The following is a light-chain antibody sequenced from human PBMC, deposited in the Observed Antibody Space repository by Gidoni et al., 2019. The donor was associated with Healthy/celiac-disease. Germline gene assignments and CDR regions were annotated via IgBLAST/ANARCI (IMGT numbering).Light chain of an antibody. CDR1: SRDVGGYNY. J-gene: IGLJ1*01. Sequence: QSALTQPASVSGSPGPSITISCTGTSRDVGGYNYVSWYQQHPGKAPKLMIYDVSNRPSVVSNRFSGSKSGNTASMTISGLQAEDEADYYCSSYTSSSTLVFGTGTKVTVL. CDR3: SSYTSSSTLV. CDR2: DVS. V-gene: IGLV2-14*03.